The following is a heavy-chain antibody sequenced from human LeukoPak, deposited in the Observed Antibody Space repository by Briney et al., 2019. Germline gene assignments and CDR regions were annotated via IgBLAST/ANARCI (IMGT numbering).Heavy chain of an antibody. CDR3: AGSSSSLDFDY. V-gene: IGHV1-18*01. D-gene: IGHD6-6*01. Sequence: ASVKVSCKASGYTFTSYGISWVRQAPGQGLEWMGWISAYNGNTNYAQKLQGRVTMTTDTSTGTAYMELRSLRSDDTAVYYCAGSSSSLDFDYWGQGTLVTVSS. CDR1: GYTFTSYG. CDR2: ISAYNGNT. J-gene: IGHJ4*02.